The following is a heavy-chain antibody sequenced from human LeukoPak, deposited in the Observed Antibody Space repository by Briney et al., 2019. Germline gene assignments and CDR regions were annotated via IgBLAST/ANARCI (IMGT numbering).Heavy chain of an antibody. CDR2: IKQDGSEE. CDR1: GFTFSSYW. J-gene: IGHJ4*02. D-gene: IGHD1-26*01. Sequence: GGSLRLSCAASGFTFSSYWMSWFRQAPGKGLEWVANIKQDGSEENFVDSVKGRFTISRDNAKKSLYLQMNSLRAEDTAVYYCARGSSAGASLRHDYWGQGTLVTVSS. V-gene: IGHV3-7*01. CDR3: ARGSSAGASLRHDY.